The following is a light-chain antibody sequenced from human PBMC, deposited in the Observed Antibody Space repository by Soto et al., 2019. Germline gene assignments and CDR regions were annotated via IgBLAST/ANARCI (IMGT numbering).Light chain of an antibody. CDR2: DAS. CDR1: QSVSSS. J-gene: IGKJ5*01. Sequence: EIVMTQSPATLSVSPGERATLSCRASQSVSSSLAWYQQKPGQAPRLLIYDASTRATGIPARFSGSGSGTEFTLTISSLQSEDFSVYYCQRYNNWPPITFGRGTRLEIK. CDR3: QRYNNWPPIT. V-gene: IGKV3-15*01.